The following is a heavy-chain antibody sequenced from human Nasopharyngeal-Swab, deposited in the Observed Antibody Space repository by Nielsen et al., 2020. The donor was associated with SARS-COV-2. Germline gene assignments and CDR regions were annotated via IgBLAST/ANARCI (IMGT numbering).Heavy chain of an antibody. CDR3: AKDHSQRHSDWLSSDGLDV. CDR2: ISYAGSKR. CDR1: GFTFTTYA. Sequence: GESLKISCAASGFTFTTYAMHWVRQAPGKGLEWVAVISYAGSKRYFTESVKGRFTISRDNSKNTLFLQMYSLRADDTAVYYCAKDHSQRHSDWLSSDGLDVWGQGTMVTVSS. J-gene: IGHJ6*02. D-gene: IGHD3-9*01. V-gene: IGHV3-30*18.